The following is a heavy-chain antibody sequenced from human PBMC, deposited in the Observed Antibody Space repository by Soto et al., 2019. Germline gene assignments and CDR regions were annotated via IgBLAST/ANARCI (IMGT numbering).Heavy chain of an antibody. D-gene: IGHD4-17*01. CDR2: ISYDGSNK. Sequence: VGSLRLSCAASGFTFSSYGMHWVRQAPGKGLEWVAVISYDGSNKYYADSVKGRFTISRDNSKNTLYLQMNSLRAEDTAVYYCAKDRGVDYGDYYYYGMDVWGQGTTVTVSS. V-gene: IGHV3-30*18. CDR1: GFTFSSYG. J-gene: IGHJ6*02. CDR3: AKDRGVDYGDYYYYGMDV.